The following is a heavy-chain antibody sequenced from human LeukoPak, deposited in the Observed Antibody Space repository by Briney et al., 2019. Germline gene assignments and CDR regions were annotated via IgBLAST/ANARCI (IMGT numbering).Heavy chain of an antibody. CDR3: AKSGCSGGSCYSGY. CDR1: GFTFSSYG. D-gene: IGHD2-15*01. CDR2: ISYGGSNK. J-gene: IGHJ4*02. Sequence: GGSLRLSCAASGFTFSSYGMHWVRQAPGKGLEWVAVISYGGSNKYYADSVKGRFTISRDNSKNTLYLQMNSLRAEDTALYYCAKSGCSGGSCYSGYWGQGTLVTVSS. V-gene: IGHV3-30*18.